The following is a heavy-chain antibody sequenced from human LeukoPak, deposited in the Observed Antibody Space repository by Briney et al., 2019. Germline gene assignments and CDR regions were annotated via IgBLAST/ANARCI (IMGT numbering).Heavy chain of an antibody. CDR2: ISSTNGYI. CDR3: ASSPYYDILTGYYGGFAY. Sequence: GGSLRLSCAASGFTFSTYSMNWVRQAPGKGLEWVSSISSTNGYIHFADSVKGRFTISRDNSKNSLYLQMNSLRTEDTALYYCASSPYYDILTGYYGGFAYWGQGTLVTVSS. J-gene: IGHJ4*02. CDR1: GFTFSTYS. D-gene: IGHD3-9*01. V-gene: IGHV3-21*04.